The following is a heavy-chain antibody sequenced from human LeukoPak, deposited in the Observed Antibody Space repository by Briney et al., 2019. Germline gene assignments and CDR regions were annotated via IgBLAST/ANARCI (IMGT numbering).Heavy chain of an antibody. CDR2: ISYSGST. CDR1: GGSISSDY. D-gene: IGHD1-7*01. Sequence: PSETLSLTCTVSGGSISSDYWSWIRQPPGKGLEWIGFISYSGSTNYNPSLKSRVTISVDTSKNQFSLKLSSVTAADTAVYYCARVDGTGTSYYYYYTDVWGKGTTVTVSS. CDR3: ARVDGTGTSYYYYYTDV. V-gene: IGHV4-59*01. J-gene: IGHJ6*03.